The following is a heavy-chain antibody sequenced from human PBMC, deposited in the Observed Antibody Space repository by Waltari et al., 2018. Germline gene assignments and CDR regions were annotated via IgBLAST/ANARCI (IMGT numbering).Heavy chain of an antibody. J-gene: IGHJ4*02. CDR1: GGSIRSYY. D-gene: IGHD3-16*01. V-gene: IGHV4-59*01. Sequence: QVQLQESGPGLVKPSETLSLTCTVSGGSIRSYYWSWIRQPPGKGLELIGYIYYSGSTNYNPSLKSRVTISVDTSKNQFSLKLSSVTAADTAVYYCASEVQTWGYFDYWGQGTLVTVSS. CDR2: IYYSGST. CDR3: ASEVQTWGYFDY.